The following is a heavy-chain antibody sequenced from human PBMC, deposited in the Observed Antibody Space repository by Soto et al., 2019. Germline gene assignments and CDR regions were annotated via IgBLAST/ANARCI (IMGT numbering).Heavy chain of an antibody. Sequence: QVQLVQSGAEVKKPGSSVKVSCKASGGTFSSYTISWVRQAPGQGLEWMGRIIPILGIANYAQKFQGRATITADKATSTAYMQLSSLRSEDTAVYYCARGDGDYFDYWGQGTLVTVSS. CDR1: GGTFSSYT. V-gene: IGHV1-69*02. J-gene: IGHJ4*02. D-gene: IGHD4-17*01. CDR2: IIPILGIA. CDR3: ARGDGDYFDY.